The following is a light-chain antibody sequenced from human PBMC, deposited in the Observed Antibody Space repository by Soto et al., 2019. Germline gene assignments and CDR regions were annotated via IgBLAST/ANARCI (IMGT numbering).Light chain of an antibody. V-gene: IGKV1-33*01. J-gene: IGKJ3*01. Sequence: DIQMTQSPSTLSASVGDRVTITCRASQSIGDSLAWYQQKPGKAPNLLIYDASDLETGVPSRFSGGGSGTFFSFTINSLQPEDIATYYCQKHDGVPLFGPGTKVDIK. CDR1: QSIGDS. CDR3: QKHDGVPL. CDR2: DAS.